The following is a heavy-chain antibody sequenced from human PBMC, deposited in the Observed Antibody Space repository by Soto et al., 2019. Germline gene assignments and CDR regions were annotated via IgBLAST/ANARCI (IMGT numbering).Heavy chain of an antibody. J-gene: IGHJ4*02. D-gene: IGHD6-13*01. CDR1: GFTVSSNY. Sequence: SLRLSCAASGFTVSSNYMSWVRQAPGKGLEWVSVIYSGGSTYYADSVKGRFTISRDNSKNTLYLQMNSLRAEDTAVYYCARADSSSWHIDYWGQGTLVTVSS. CDR2: IYSGGST. V-gene: IGHV3-53*01. CDR3: ARADSSSWHIDY.